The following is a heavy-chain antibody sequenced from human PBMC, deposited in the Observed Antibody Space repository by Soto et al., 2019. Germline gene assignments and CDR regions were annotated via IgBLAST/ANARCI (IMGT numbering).Heavy chain of an antibody. J-gene: IGHJ4*02. CDR2: ISAYNGNT. D-gene: IGHD3-22*01. V-gene: IGHV1-18*04. Sequence: ASVKVSCKASGYTFTSYGISGVRQAPGQGLEWMGWISAYNGNTNYAQKLQGRVTMTTDTSTSTAYMELRSLRSDDTAVYYCARDLPRFTYYYDSSGYYFDYWGQGTLVTVSS. CDR1: GYTFTSYG. CDR3: ARDLPRFTYYYDSSGYYFDY.